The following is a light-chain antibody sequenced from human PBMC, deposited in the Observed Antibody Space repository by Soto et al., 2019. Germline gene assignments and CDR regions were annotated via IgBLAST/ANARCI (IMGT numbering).Light chain of an antibody. V-gene: IGKV2-28*01. CDR2: LGS. CDR3: MQALQTPYT. J-gene: IGKJ2*01. Sequence: DIVMTQSPLSLPVTPGEPASISCRSSQSLLHSNGYNYLDWYLQKPGQSPQLLIYLGSNRASGVXDXXSGSGSGTDFTLKISRVEAEDFGVYYCMQALQTPYTFGQGTKLEIK. CDR1: QSLLHSNGYNY.